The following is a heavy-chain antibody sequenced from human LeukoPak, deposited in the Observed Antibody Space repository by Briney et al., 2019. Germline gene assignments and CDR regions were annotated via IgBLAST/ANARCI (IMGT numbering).Heavy chain of an antibody. CDR3: AGEGAYSGSYYWFDP. V-gene: IGHV4-34*01. J-gene: IGHJ5*02. CDR2: INHSGST. Sequence: SETLSLTCAVYGGSFSGYYWSWIRQPPGKGLEWIGEINHSGSTNYNPSLKSRVTISVDTSKNQFSLKLSSVTAADTAVYYCAGEGAYSGSYYWFDPWGQGTLVTVSS. CDR1: GGSFSGYY. D-gene: IGHD1-26*01.